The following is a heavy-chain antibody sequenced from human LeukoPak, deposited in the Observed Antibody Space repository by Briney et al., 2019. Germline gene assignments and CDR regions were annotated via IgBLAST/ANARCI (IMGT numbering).Heavy chain of an antibody. V-gene: IGHV1-18*04. J-gene: IGHJ5*02. CDR3: ATDHSRANTAWWFDP. Sequence: GASVKVSCKASGYTFTGYYIHWVRQAPGQGLEWMGWISAYNGNTNYAQKLQGRVTMTTDTSTSTAYMELRSLRSEDTAFYYCATDHSRANTAWWFDPWGQGTLVTVSS. D-gene: IGHD2-21*02. CDR1: GYTFTGYY. CDR2: ISAYNGNT.